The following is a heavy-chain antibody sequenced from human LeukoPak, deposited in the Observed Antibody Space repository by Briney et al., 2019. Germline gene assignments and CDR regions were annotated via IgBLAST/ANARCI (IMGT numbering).Heavy chain of an antibody. J-gene: IGHJ4*02. D-gene: IGHD6-13*01. Sequence: SVKVSCKASGGTFSSYAISWVRQAPGQGLEWMGRIIPIFGTANYAQKFQGRVTITTDESTSTAYMELSSLRSEDTAVYYCATPGIAAAGTPHSYYFDYWGQGTLVTVSS. CDR3: ATPGIAAAGTPHSYYFDY. CDR2: IIPIFGTA. V-gene: IGHV1-69*05. CDR1: GGTFSSYA.